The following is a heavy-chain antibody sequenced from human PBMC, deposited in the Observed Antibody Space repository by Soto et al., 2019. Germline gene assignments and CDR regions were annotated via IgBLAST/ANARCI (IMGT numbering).Heavy chain of an antibody. J-gene: IGHJ6*02. CDR2: IIPIFGTA. D-gene: IGHD3-22*01. V-gene: IGHV1-69*13. Sequence: ASGKVSCHASGGTFSSYAIIWVRQAPGQGLDWMGGIIPIFGTANYAQKFQGRVRISADESTSTAYMELSSLRSEDTAVYYCASSMDSSGYFEYYYYGMDVWGQGTTVSVSS. CDR3: ASSMDSSGYFEYYYYGMDV. CDR1: GGTFSSYA.